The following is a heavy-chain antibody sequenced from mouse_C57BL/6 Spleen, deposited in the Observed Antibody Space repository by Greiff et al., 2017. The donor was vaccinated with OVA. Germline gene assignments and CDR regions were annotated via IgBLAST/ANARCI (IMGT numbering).Heavy chain of an antibody. CDR2: IHPNSGST. D-gene: IGHD2-12*01. CDR1: GYTFTSYW. J-gene: IGHJ2*01. CDR3: ARGMDSYDYFDY. Sequence: VQLQQPGAELVKPGASVKLSCKASGYTFTSYWMHWVKQRPGQGLEWIGMIHPNSGSTNYNEKFKSKATLTVDKSSSTAYMQLSSLTSEDSAVYYCARGMDSYDYFDYWGQGTTLTVSS. V-gene: IGHV1-64*01.